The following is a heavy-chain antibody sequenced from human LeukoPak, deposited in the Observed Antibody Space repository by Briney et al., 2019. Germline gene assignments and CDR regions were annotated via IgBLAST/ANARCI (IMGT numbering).Heavy chain of an antibody. CDR2: IYYSGST. CDR1: GGSISSSSYY. Sequence: SETLSLTCTVSGGSISSSSYYWGWIRQPPGKGLEWIGSIYYSGSTYYNPSLKSRVTISVDTSKNQFSLKLSSVTAADTAVYYCARRIVATKSSYDYWGQGTLVTVSS. J-gene: IGHJ4*02. D-gene: IGHD5-12*01. V-gene: IGHV4-39*01. CDR3: ARRIVATKSSYDY.